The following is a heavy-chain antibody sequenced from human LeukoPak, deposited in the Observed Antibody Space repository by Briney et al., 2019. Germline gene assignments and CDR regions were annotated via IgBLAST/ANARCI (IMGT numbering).Heavy chain of an antibody. V-gene: IGHV1-2*02. Sequence: ASVKVSCKASGYTFTGYYMHWVRQAPGQGLEWMGWINPNSGGTNYAQKFQGRVTMTRDTSISTAYMELSRLRSGDTAVYYCARGNYDILTGYYEFDYWGQGTLVTVSS. CDR3: ARGNYDILTGYYEFDY. CDR1: GYTFTGYY. J-gene: IGHJ4*02. D-gene: IGHD3-9*01. CDR2: INPNSGGT.